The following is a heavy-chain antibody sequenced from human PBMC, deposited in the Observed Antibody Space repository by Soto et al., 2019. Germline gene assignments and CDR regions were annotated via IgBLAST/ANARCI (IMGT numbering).Heavy chain of an antibody. CDR2: IWHDGSNQ. CDR1: GFTFSSYG. CDR3: ARERGQIDY. J-gene: IGHJ4*02. Sequence: GGSLRLSCAASGFTFSSYGMQWVRRAPGKGLEWVAVIWHDGSNQYYADSVKGRFTISRGNSNNILYLQLNSLRGEDTAVYYCARERGQIDYWGQGIQVTVSS. V-gene: IGHV3-33*01.